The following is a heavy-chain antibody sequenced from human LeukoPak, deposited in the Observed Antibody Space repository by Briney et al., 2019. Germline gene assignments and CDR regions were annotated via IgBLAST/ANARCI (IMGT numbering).Heavy chain of an antibody. CDR1: GFTFSSYE. CDR3: AELGIAMIGGV. J-gene: IGHJ6*04. V-gene: IGHV3-48*03. Sequence: GGSLRLSCAASGFTFSSYEMNWVRQAPGKGLEWVSYISSSGSTIYYADSVKGRFTISRDNAKNSLYLQMNSLRAEDTAVYYCAELGIAMIGGVWGKGTTVTVSS. D-gene: IGHD3-10*02. CDR2: ISSSGSTI.